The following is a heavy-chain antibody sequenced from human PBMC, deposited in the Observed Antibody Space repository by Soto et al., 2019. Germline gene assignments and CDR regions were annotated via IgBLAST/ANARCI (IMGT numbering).Heavy chain of an antibody. D-gene: IGHD2-21*02. V-gene: IGHV3-23*01. Sequence: EVQLLESGGGLVQPGGSLRLSCAASGFTFSSHAMSWVRQAPGKGLEWVSAISGSGGSTFHADSVKGRFTISRDNSQNTLYLQMNSLRAEDTAVYYCAKRLNPYYFDYWGQGTLVTVSS. CDR3: AKRLNPYYFDY. J-gene: IGHJ4*02. CDR1: GFTFSSHA. CDR2: ISGSGGST.